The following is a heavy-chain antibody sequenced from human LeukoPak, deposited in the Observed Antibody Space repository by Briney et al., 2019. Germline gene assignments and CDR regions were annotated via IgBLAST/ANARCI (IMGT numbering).Heavy chain of an antibody. Sequence: GGSLRLSCAASGFTFSSYAMHWVRQAPGKGLEWVAVISYDGSNKYYADSVKGRFTISRDNSKNTLYLQMNSLRAEDTAVYYCARASSSGWYVPFDYWGQGTLVTVSS. CDR3: ARASSSGWYVPFDY. D-gene: IGHD6-19*01. V-gene: IGHV3-30*04. CDR2: ISYDGSNK. CDR1: GFTFSSYA. J-gene: IGHJ4*02.